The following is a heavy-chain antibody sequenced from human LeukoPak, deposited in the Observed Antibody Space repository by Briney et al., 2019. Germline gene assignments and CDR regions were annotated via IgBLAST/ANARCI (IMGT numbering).Heavy chain of an antibody. CDR3: ARGRVVIGYYYYYYGMDV. V-gene: IGHV4-34*01. CDR2: INHSGST. CDR1: GFTFSSYA. Sequence: GSLRLSCAASGFTFSSYAMSWIRQPPGKGLEWIGEINHSGSTNYNPSLKSRVTISVDTSKNQFSLKLSSVTAADTAVYYCARGRVVIGYYYYYYGMDVWGQGTTVTVSS. J-gene: IGHJ6*02. D-gene: IGHD3-3*01.